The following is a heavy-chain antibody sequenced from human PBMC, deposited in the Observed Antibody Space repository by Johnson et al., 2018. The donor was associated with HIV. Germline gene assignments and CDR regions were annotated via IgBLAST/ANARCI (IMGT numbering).Heavy chain of an antibody. Sequence: QVQLVESGGGVVQPGRSLRLSCAASGFMFSSFAMHWVRQAPGKGLEWVAVISYDGSNKYYVDSVKGRFTISRDNSKNTLYLQMNSLRAEDTALYFCAKDIRVKELRFLERLLVLGIFDIWGQGTMVTVSA. V-gene: IGHV3-30*18. CDR2: ISYDGSNK. J-gene: IGHJ3*02. D-gene: IGHD3-3*01. CDR3: AKDIRVKELRFLERLLVLGIFDI. CDR1: GFMFSSFA.